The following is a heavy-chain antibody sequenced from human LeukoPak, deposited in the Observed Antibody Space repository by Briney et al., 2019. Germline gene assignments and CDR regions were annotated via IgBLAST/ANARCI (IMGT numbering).Heavy chain of an antibody. J-gene: IGHJ4*02. CDR3: ARGSVTMVRGVIIY. CDR1: GGSFSGYY. D-gene: IGHD3-10*01. Sequence: SETLSLTCAVYGGSFSGYYWSWIRQPPGKGLEWIGEINHSGSTNYNPSLKSPVTISVDTSKNQFSLKLSSATAADTGVYFRARGSVTMVRGVIIYWGQGTLVTVSS. CDR2: INHSGST. V-gene: IGHV4-34*01.